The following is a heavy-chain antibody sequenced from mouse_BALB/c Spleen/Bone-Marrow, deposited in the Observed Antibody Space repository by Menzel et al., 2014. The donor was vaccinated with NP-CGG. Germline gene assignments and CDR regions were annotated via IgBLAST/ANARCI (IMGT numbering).Heavy chain of an antibody. CDR3: ARSTGAMDY. Sequence: QVQLQQPGAELAKPGASVKMSCKASGYTFTTYWMHWVKQRPGQGLEWIEFINPTTGYTECNQNFKDKASLTADKSSSTAYMQLSSLTSEDSAVYYCARSTGAMDYWGQGTSVTVSS. CDR2: INPTTGYT. V-gene: IGHV1-7*01. J-gene: IGHJ4*01. CDR1: GYTFTTYW. D-gene: IGHD3-2*01.